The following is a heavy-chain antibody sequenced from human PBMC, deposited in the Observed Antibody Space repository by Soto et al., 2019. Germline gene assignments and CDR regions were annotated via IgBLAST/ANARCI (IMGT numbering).Heavy chain of an antibody. CDR2: INPNSGGT. CDR1: GYTFTGYY. Sequence: QVQLVQSGAEVKKPGASVKVSCKASGYTFTGYYMHWVRQAPGQGLEWMGWINPNSGGTNYAQKFQGWVTMTRDTSISTAYLERSRLRSDDTAVYYCARVGSSCSGQTRGYFDLWGRGTLVTVSS. CDR3: ARVGSSCSGQTRGYFDL. D-gene: IGHD6-19*01. J-gene: IGHJ2*01. V-gene: IGHV1-2*04.